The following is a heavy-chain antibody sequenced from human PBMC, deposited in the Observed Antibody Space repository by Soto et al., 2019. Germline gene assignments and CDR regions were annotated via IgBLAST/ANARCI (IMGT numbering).Heavy chain of an antibody. CDR1: GGTFSKYK. CDR3: ARDCSGGGLLSDPHITYSMDV. J-gene: IGHJ6*02. CDR2: IIPVFGTA. V-gene: IGHV1-69*12. Sequence: QVQLVQSGAEVKKPGSSVRVSCKASGGTFSKYKITWVRQAPGQGLEWMGGIIPVFGTANYAQKFQGRVTMTAEGCPSTGYMEVITPRPDDTAAYYSARDCSGGGLLSDPHITYSMDVWGQGATVSDSS. D-gene: IGHD6-19*01.